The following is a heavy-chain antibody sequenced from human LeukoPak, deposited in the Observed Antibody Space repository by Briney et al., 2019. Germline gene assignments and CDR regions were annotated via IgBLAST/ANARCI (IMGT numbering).Heavy chain of an antibody. D-gene: IGHD1-1*01. V-gene: IGHV4-30-4*01. Sequence: SETLSLTCTVSGGSVSSYYWSWIRQPPGKGLEWIGYIYYSGSTYYNPSLKSRVTISVDTSKNQFSLKLSSVTAADTAVYYCARTRTRGEDYWGQGTLVTVSS. CDR2: IYYSGST. CDR3: ARTRTRGEDY. J-gene: IGHJ4*02. CDR1: GGSVSSYY.